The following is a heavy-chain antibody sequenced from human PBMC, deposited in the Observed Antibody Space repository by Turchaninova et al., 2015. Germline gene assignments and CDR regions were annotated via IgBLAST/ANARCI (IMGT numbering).Heavy chain of an antibody. CDR2: IYWDDDK. V-gene: IGHV2-5*02. CDR3: AHRRVGATHHDAFDI. D-gene: IGHD1-26*01. Sequence: QITLKESGPTLVKPTQTLTLTYTFSVFSPSTMWVGVVWILQPPGKALELLALIYWDDDKRYSPSLKSRLTITKDTSKNQVVLTMTNMDPVDTATYYCAHRRVGATHHDAFDIWGQGTMVTVSS. J-gene: IGHJ3*02. CDR1: VFSPSTMWVG.